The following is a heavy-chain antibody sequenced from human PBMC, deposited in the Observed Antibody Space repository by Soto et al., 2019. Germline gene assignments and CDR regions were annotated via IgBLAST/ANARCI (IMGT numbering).Heavy chain of an antibody. CDR2: INWNGVNK. CDR1: GFIFEDFA. Sequence: EVQLVESGGCLEQPGRSLRLSCTVSGFIFEDFAMHWVRQAPGQGLEWVSGINWNGVNKGYAESVLGRFTISRDNAKKSLYLDMNYLRPEDTALYFCAKDVDRLGELWGYFQNWGQGTLVTVSS. V-gene: IGHV3-9*01. D-gene: IGHD3-16*01. J-gene: IGHJ1*01. CDR3: AKDVDRLGELWGYFQN.